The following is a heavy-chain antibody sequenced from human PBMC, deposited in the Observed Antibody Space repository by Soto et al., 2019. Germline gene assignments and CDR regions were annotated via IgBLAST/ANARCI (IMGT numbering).Heavy chain of an antibody. CDR1: GFTFSSFS. V-gene: IGHV3-48*02. CDR2: ISRASTYM. D-gene: IGHD3-16*01. Sequence: EVQLVESGGGLVQPGGSLRLSCAASGFTFSSFSMNWVRQAPGKGLEWIAYISRASTYMFYADSVKGRFTISRDDGKNLVFLQMNSLRDEDTAVYYCARDHIYAFDHWGQGTLLTVSS. CDR3: ARDHIYAFDH. J-gene: IGHJ4*02.